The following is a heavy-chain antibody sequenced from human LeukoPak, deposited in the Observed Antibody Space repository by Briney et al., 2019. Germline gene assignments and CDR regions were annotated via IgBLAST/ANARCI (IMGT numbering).Heavy chain of an antibody. Sequence: GGSLRLSCAASGFTFTTYWMHWVRQAPGKGLEWVSHINSDGSITSYADSVKGRFTISRDNAKNTLYLQMNSLRAEDTAVYYCARDAVDTANAVWGQGTTVTVSS. J-gene: IGHJ6*02. CDR2: INSDGSIT. CDR1: GFTFTTYW. D-gene: IGHD5-18*01. V-gene: IGHV3-74*01. CDR3: ARDAVDTANAV.